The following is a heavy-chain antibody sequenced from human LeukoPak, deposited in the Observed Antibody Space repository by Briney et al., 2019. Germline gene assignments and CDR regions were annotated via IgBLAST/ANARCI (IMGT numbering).Heavy chain of an antibody. Sequence: ASVKVSCKVSGYTLTELSMHWVRQAPGKGLEWMGGFDPEDGETIYAQKFQGRVTMTEDTSTDTAYMELSSLRSEDTAVYYCATVGEIAARLDMAFDIWGQGTMVTVSS. CDR1: GYTLTELS. CDR2: FDPEDGET. D-gene: IGHD6-6*01. CDR3: ATVGEIAARLDMAFDI. J-gene: IGHJ3*02. V-gene: IGHV1-24*01.